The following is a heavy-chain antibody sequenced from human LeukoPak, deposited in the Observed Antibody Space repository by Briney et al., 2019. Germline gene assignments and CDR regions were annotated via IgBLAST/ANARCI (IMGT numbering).Heavy chain of an antibody. V-gene: IGHV3-9*01. CDR2: ISWNSGRI. D-gene: IGHD6-13*01. CDR3: AKEGGGDPAGGTYHYLDV. CDR1: GFTFDDYA. Sequence: PGRSLRLSCAATGFTFDDYAMHWVRQAPGKGLEWVSGISWNSGRIGYADSVKGRFTISRDNAKHSLYLEMNSLRAVDTGLYYCAKEGGGDPAGGTYHYLDVWGKGTTVTVSS. J-gene: IGHJ6*03.